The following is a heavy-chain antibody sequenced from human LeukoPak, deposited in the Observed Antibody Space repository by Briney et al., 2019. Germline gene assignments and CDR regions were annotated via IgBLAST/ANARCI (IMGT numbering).Heavy chain of an antibody. V-gene: IGHV3-21*01. CDR3: ARDPGYSDAFDI. CDR1: GFTFSSYN. CDR2: ISSSSTYI. J-gene: IGHJ3*02. D-gene: IGHD2-15*01. Sequence: PGGSLRLSCAASGFTFSSYNMNWVRQAPGKGLEWVSSISSSSTYIYYADSVKGRFIISRDNAKNSLYLQMNSLRAEDTAVFYCARDPGYSDAFDIWGQGTMVTVSS.